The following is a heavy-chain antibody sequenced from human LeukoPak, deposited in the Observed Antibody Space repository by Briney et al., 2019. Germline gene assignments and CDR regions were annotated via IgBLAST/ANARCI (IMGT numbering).Heavy chain of an antibody. Sequence: GGSLRLSCAASGFTFSSIIMGWVRQAPGKGLEWVSSISSDSSYIYYGDSVRGRFTISRDNAKSSLFLQMNSLRAEDTAVYYCARDARVGATRVFEFDDWVQGTLVTVSS. CDR3: ARDARVGATRVFEFDD. J-gene: IGHJ4*02. D-gene: IGHD1-26*01. CDR1: GFTFSSII. CDR2: ISSDSSYI. V-gene: IGHV3-21*01.